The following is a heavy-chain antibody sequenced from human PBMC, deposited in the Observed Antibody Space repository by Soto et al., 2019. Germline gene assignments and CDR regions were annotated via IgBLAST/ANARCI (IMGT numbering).Heavy chain of an antibody. CDR1: GVTFSSFE. D-gene: IGHD6-6*01. Sequence: GGALRVSCAASGVTFSSFEMNWVRQAPGKGLEWVSKIGSSGSTIWYADSVKGRFTISRDNAKNSLYLQMNSLRGEDTAVYYCARATYSSSYYFDSWGQGTLVPVSS. CDR2: IGSSGSTI. CDR3: ARATYSSSYYFDS. V-gene: IGHV3-48*03. J-gene: IGHJ4*02.